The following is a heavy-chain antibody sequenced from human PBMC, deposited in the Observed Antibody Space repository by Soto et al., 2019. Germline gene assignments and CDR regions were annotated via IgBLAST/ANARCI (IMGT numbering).Heavy chain of an antibody. CDR2: ISSSSSTI. D-gene: IGHD2-15*01. CDR1: GFTFSSYS. Sequence: GGSLRLSCAASGFTFSSYSMNWVRQAPGKGLEWVSYISSSSSTIYYADSVKGRFTISRDNAKNSLYLQMNSLRAEDTAVYYSARAIVVVVAATMDYYYYMDVWGKGTTVTVSS. J-gene: IGHJ6*03. CDR3: ARAIVVVVAATMDYYYYMDV. V-gene: IGHV3-48*01.